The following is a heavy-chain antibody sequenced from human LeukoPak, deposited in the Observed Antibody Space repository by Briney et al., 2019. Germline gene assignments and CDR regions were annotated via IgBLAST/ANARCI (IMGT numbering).Heavy chain of an antibody. D-gene: IGHD3-22*01. CDR3: ARVPSPYYYDSSGYSTHFDY. CDR1: GGSISTYY. CDR2: IYYSGST. Sequence: PSETLSLTCTVSGGSISTYYWSWIRQPPGKGLEWIGYIYYSGSTNYNPSLKSRVTISVDTSKNQFSLKLSSVTAADAAVYYCARVPSPYYYDSSGYSTHFDYWGQGTLVTVSS. V-gene: IGHV4-59*01. J-gene: IGHJ4*02.